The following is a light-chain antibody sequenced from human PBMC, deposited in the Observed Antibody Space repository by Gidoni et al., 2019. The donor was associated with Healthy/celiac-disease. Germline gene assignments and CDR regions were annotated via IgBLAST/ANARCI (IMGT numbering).Light chain of an antibody. V-gene: IGLV3-1*01. CDR2: QDS. Sequence: SYELTQPPSVSVSPGQTASITCSGDKLGDKYACWYQQKPGQSPVLVIYQDSKRPSGIPERFSGSNSGSTATLTISGTQAMDEADYYCQAWDSSTRNVVFGGGTKLTVL. CDR3: QAWDSSTRNVV. CDR1: KLGDKY. J-gene: IGLJ2*01.